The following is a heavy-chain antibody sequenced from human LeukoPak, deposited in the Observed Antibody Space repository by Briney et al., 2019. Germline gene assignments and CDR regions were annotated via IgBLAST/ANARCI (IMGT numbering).Heavy chain of an antibody. J-gene: IGHJ4*02. CDR1: GYSISSGYY. CDR2: MYHSGST. Sequence: SETLSLTCTVSGYSISSGYYWGWIRQPPGKGLEWIGSMYHSGSTYYNPSLKSRVTISVDTSNNQSSLKLSSVTAADTAVYYCARVRKDIVVVPAFFADYWGQGTLVTVSS. CDR3: ARVRKDIVVVPAFFADY. D-gene: IGHD2-2*01. V-gene: IGHV4-38-2*02.